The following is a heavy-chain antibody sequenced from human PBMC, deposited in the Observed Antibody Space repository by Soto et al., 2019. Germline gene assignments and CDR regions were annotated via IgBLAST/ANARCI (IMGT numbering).Heavy chain of an antibody. V-gene: IGHV4-38-2*02. CDR2: IYHSGST. J-gene: IGHJ5*02. CDR3: ARETRYSSGWYEGTNWFDP. Sequence: ETLSDTGTVSGYSSGRGYYRVCIRQPPCKWLEWIGSIYHSGSTYYNPSLKSRVTISVDTSKNQFSLKLSSVTAADTAVYYCARETRYSSGWYEGTNWFDPWGQGTLVTVSS. CDR1: GYSSGRGYY. D-gene: IGHD6-19*01.